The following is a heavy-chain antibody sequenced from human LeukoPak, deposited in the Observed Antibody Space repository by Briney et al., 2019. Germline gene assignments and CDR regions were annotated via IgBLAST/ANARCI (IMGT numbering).Heavy chain of an antibody. CDR1: GSTFRSYA. D-gene: IGHD6-13*01. CDR2: ISYDGTDN. V-gene: IGHV3-30-3*01. Sequence: GRSLRLSCAASGSTFRSYAIHWVRQAPGKGLEWVAVISYDGTDNYYADSVKGRFTISRDNYKNTLFLQMNSLRPEDPAAYYCAIGGGSSTWYEGYLQHWGQGTLITVSS. CDR3: AIGGGSSTWYEGYLQH. J-gene: IGHJ1*01.